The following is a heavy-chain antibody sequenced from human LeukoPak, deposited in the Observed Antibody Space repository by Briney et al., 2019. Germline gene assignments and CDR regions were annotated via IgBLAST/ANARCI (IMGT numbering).Heavy chain of an antibody. Sequence: GDSLRLSCAASGFTVSRKYMTWVRQAPEKGLEWVSYISGSAINTHHADSVRGRFTISRDNVKNLLYLQMNSLRADDTATYYCARGGADDFWSGRDAFDIWGQGTMVTVSS. J-gene: IGHJ3*02. CDR3: ARGGADDFWSGRDAFDI. V-gene: IGHV3-11*04. CDR1: GFTVSRKY. D-gene: IGHD3-3*01. CDR2: ISGSAINT.